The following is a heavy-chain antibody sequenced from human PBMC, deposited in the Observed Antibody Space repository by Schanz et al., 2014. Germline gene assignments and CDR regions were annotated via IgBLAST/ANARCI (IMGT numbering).Heavy chain of an antibody. V-gene: IGHV3-30-3*01. J-gene: IGHJ4*02. Sequence: QVQLVESGGGVVQPGRSLRLSCAASGFTFSSYAMHWVRQAPGKGLEWVAVISYDGSNKYYADSVKGRFTMSRDNSKNTLYLQMNSLRAGDTAVYYCARGTDWNLHYWGQGALVTVSS. CDR3: ARGTDWNLHY. CDR1: GFTFSSYA. CDR2: ISYDGSNK. D-gene: IGHD1-1*01.